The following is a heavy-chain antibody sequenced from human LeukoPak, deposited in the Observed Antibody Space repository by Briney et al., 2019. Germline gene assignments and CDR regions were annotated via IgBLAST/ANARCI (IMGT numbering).Heavy chain of an antibody. D-gene: IGHD2-15*01. CDR3: ARPELPGWSVLFDF. V-gene: IGHV3-21*01. CDR2: ISSSSSYI. CDR1: GFTFSSYS. Sequence: GGSLRLSCAASGFTFSSYSMNWVRQAPGKGLEWVSSISSSSSYIYYADSVKGRFTISRDNANNSLYLQMNSLRAEDTAVYYCARPELPGWSVLFDFWGQGTLVTVSS. J-gene: IGHJ4*02.